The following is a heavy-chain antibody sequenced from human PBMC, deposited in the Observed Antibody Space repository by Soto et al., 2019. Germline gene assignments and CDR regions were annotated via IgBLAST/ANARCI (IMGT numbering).Heavy chain of an antibody. D-gene: IGHD2-15*01. Sequence: PSETLSLTCAVYGGSFSGYYWSWIRQPPGKGLEWIGEINHSGSTNYNPSLKSRVTISVDTSKNQFSLNLRSVTAADTAIYYCARATPGYPGRAFHIWGQGKMVTVSS. CDR1: GGSFSGYY. CDR2: INHSGST. V-gene: IGHV4-34*01. J-gene: IGHJ3*02. CDR3: ARATPGYPGRAFHI.